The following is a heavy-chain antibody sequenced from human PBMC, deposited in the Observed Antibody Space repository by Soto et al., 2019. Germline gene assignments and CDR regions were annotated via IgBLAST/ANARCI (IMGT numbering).Heavy chain of an antibody. Sequence: KPSETLSLTCAVYGGSFSGYYWSWIRQPPGKGLEWIGEINHSGSTNYNPSLKSRVTISVDTSKNQFSLKLSSVTAADTAVYYCARGPAAPPGGVKAFDYWGQGTLVTVSS. CDR1: GGSFSGYY. CDR3: ARGPAAPPGGVKAFDY. V-gene: IGHV4-34*01. CDR2: INHSGST. D-gene: IGHD6-13*01. J-gene: IGHJ4*02.